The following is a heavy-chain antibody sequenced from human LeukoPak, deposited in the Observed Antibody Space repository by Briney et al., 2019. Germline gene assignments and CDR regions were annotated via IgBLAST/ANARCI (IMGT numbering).Heavy chain of an antibody. V-gene: IGHV4-39*01. D-gene: IGHD3-10*01. J-gene: IGHJ4*02. CDR3: ARQMPYYYGSGSYCFDY. Sequence: SETLSLTCTVSGGSISSSSYYWGWIRQPPGKGLEWIGIIYYSGSTYYNPSLKSRVTISVDTSKNQFSLKLSSVTAADTAVYYCARQMPYYYGSGSYCFDYWGQGTLVTVSS. CDR2: IYYSGST. CDR1: GGSISSSSYY.